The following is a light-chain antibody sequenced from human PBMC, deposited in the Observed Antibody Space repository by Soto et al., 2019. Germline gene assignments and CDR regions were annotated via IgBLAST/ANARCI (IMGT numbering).Light chain of an antibody. V-gene: IGLV2-14*01. CDR2: DVS. CDR3: SSYTSSSTL. CDR1: SSDVGGYNY. J-gene: IGLJ1*01. Sequence: QSALTQPASVSGSPGQSITISCTGTSSDVGGYNYDSWYQQHPGKAPKLMIYDVSNRPSGVSNRFSGSKSGNTASLTISGLQAEDEADYYCSSYTSSSTLLGTGTRSPS.